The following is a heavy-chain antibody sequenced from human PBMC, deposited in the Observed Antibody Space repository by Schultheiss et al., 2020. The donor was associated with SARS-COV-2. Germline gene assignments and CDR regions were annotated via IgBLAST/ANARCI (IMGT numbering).Heavy chain of an antibody. D-gene: IGHD6-19*01. V-gene: IGHV3-30-3*01. CDR3: ARDGPRPAAWLAYNWFDP. CDR2: ISYDGSNK. CDR1: GFTFSSYA. J-gene: IGHJ5*02. Sequence: GESLKISCAASGFTFSSYAMHWVRQAPGKGLEWVAVISYDGSNKYYADSVKGRFTISRDNAKKSVSLQMNSLRAEDTAVYYCARDGPRPAAWLAYNWFDPWGQGTLVTVSS.